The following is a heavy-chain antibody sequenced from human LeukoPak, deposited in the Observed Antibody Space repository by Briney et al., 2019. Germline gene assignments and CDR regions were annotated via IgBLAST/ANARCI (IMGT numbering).Heavy chain of an antibody. CDR3: AKDRDTGFYVKGSFEI. CDR1: GFSFSSSA. CDR2: IYSGGSA. D-gene: IGHD3-9*01. V-gene: IGHV3-66*01. J-gene: IGHJ3*02. Sequence: GGSLRLSCATSGFSFSSSAMNWVRQAPGKGLEWVAVIYSGGSAHHAAPVRGRFTISRDKSENTVYLQMNNLRVEDTAVYYCAKDRDTGFYVKGSFEIWGRGTTVTVSS.